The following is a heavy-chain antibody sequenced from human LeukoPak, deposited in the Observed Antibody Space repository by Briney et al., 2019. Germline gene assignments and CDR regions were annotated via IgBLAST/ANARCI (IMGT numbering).Heavy chain of an antibody. J-gene: IGHJ5*02. D-gene: IGHD5-24*01. Sequence: GASVKVSCKASGGTFSSYAISWVRQAPGQGLEWMGGIIPIFGTANYAQKFQGRVTITADESTSTAYMELSSLRSEDTAVYYCARDLYGYSTSVLGRNWFDPWGQGTLVTVSS. CDR2: IIPIFGTA. CDR3: ARDLYGYSTSVLGRNWFDP. CDR1: GGTFSSYA. V-gene: IGHV1-69*13.